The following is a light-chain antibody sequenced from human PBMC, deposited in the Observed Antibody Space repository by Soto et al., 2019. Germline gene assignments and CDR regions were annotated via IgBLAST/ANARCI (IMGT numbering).Light chain of an antibody. CDR2: DAS. CDR3: QQRGNWPVT. V-gene: IGKV3-11*01. Sequence: EIVLTQSPATLSLSPGERATLSCRASQSVGSYFAWYQQKPDQAPRLLIYDASNRATGIPARFSGSGSGTDFTLTISSLEPDDFAVYYCQQRGNWPVTFGPGTRVDIK. J-gene: IGKJ1*01. CDR1: QSVGSY.